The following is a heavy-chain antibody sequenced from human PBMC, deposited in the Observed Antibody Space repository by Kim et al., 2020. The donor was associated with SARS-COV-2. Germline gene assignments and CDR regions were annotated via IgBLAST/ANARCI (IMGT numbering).Heavy chain of an antibody. CDR3: ARDQAAGLNFDY. D-gene: IGHD6-13*01. Sequence: GGSLRLSCAASGFTFSSYAMHWVRQAPGKGLEWVADISYDGSNKYYADSVKGRFTISRDNAKNSLYLQMNSLRDEDTAVYYCARDQAAGLNFDYWGQGTLVTVSS. V-gene: IGHV3-30-3*01. CDR1: GFTFSSYA. CDR2: ISYDGSNK. J-gene: IGHJ4*02.